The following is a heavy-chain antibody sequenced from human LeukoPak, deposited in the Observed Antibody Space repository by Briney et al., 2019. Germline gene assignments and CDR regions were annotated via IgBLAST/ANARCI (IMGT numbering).Heavy chain of an antibody. D-gene: IGHD2-15*01. J-gene: IGHJ6*02. CDR2: INAGNGNT. Sequence: ASVKVSCKASGYTFTSYAMHWVRQAPGQRLEWMGWINAGNGNTKYSQKFQGRVTITRDTSASTAYMELSSLRSEDTAVYYCARDTDSIPYYYYYGMDVWGQGTTVTVSS. V-gene: IGHV1-3*01. CDR3: ARDTDSIPYYYYYGMDV. CDR1: GYTFTSYA.